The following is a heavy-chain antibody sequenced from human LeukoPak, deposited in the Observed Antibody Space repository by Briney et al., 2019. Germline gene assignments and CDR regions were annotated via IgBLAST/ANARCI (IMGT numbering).Heavy chain of an antibody. J-gene: IGHJ4*02. Sequence: GRSLRLSCAASGFTFSSYIMHWVRQAPGKGLEWVAVILYDGSNKYYADSVKGRFTISRDNAKNSLFLQMDSLRAADTAVYYCAGDGTVARWGYWGQGTLVTVSS. D-gene: IGHD3-16*01. CDR3: AGDGTVARWGY. CDR2: ILYDGSNK. V-gene: IGHV3-30-3*01. CDR1: GFTFSSYI.